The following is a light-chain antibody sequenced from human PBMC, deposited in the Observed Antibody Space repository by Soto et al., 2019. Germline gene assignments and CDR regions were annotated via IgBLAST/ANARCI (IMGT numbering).Light chain of an antibody. Sequence: QLVLTQSPSASASLGASVKLTCTLSSGHSSYAIAWHQQQPEKGPRYLMTLNSDGSHSKGDGIPARFSGSSSGAERYLTISSLQSEDEADYYCQTGGTGMVFGGGTKLTVL. J-gene: IGLJ2*01. CDR3: QTGGTGMV. V-gene: IGLV4-69*01. CDR1: SGHSSYA. CDR2: LNSDGSH.